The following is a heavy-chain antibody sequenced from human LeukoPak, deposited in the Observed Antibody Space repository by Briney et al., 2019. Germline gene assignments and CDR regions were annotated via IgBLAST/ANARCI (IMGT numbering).Heavy chain of an antibody. V-gene: IGHV4-30-2*01. CDR1: GGSISSGGYS. CDR2: IYHSGST. Sequence: SETLSLTCAVSGGSISSGGYSWSWIRQPPGTGLEWIGYIYHSGSTYYNPSLKSRVTISVDRSKNQFSLKLSSVTAADTAVYYCARLLGGDGYRTNWYFDLWGRGTLVTVSS. CDR3: ARLLGGDGYRTNWYFDL. D-gene: IGHD5-24*01. J-gene: IGHJ2*01.